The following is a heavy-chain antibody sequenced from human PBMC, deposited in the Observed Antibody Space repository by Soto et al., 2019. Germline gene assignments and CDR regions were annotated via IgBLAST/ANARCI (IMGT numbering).Heavy chain of an antibody. CDR1: GFTFSTFP. J-gene: IGHJ5*01. V-gene: IGHV3-23*01. Sequence: GGSLRLSCVASGFTFSTFPMTWVRQAPGKGLEWVSTITDGGGSTYYADSVKGRFTISRDNSKNTLYLQMNSLRAEDTAIDYCAKKAVVRTSSVWFDSWGQGILVTVSS. CDR2: ITDGGGST. D-gene: IGHD2-21*01. CDR3: AKKAVVRTSSVWFDS.